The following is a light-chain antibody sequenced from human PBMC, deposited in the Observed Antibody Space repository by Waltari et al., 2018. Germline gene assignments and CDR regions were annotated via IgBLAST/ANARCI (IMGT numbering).Light chain of an antibody. J-gene: IGLJ3*02. CDR1: NSNIGNNA. Sequence: QSVLTQPPSVSAGPRQRVTISCSGSNSNIGNNAVTWYQQFPGKAPKLLVYSDDLLPSGVSDRFSGSKSGTSGSLAISGLQSEDEADYYCSSWDDSLNAWVFGGGTKLTVL. CDR3: SSWDDSLNAWV. V-gene: IGLV1-36*01. CDR2: SDD.